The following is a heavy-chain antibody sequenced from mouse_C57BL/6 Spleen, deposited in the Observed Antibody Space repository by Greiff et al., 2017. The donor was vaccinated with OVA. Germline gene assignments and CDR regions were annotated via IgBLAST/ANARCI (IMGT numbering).Heavy chain of an antibody. J-gene: IGHJ4*01. V-gene: IGHV5-17*01. D-gene: IGHD2-5*01. CDR3: ASSNYVYYYAMDY. CDR2: ISCGSSTI. Sequence: DVKLQESGGGLVKPGGSLKLSCAASGFTFSDYGMPWVRQAPEKGLEWVAYISCGSSTIYYADTVKGRFTISRDNARTTLFLQMTSLRSEDTTMYYCASSNYVYYYAMDYWGQGTSVTVSS. CDR1: GFTFSDYG.